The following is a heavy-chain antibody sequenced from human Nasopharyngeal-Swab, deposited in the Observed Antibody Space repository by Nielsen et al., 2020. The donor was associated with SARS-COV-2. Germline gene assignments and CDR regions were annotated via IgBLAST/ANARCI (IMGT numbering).Heavy chain of an antibody. Sequence: ASVKVSCKVSGYTLTELSMHWVRQAPGKGLEWMGGFDPEDGETIYAQKFQGRVTMTEDTSTDTAYMELSSLRSENTAVYYCATDYRSGYPSGLDCYYYYYGMDVWGQGTTVTVPS. CDR3: ATDYRSGYPSGLDCYYYYYGMDV. CDR1: GYTLTELS. CDR2: FDPEDGET. V-gene: IGHV1-24*01. J-gene: IGHJ6*02. D-gene: IGHD3-22*01.